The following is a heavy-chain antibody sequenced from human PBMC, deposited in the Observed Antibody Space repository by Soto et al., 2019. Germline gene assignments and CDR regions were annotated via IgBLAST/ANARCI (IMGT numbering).Heavy chain of an antibody. Sequence: QVQLQESGPGLVKPSETLSLTCSVSGGSITSHYCSWFRQPPGKGLEWIGYINHSGLTSYNPSLKSRVTMSVDTSKNHFFLKVNSVTAADTALYYCARQGFGQLHGLVDVWGPGTTVTVSS. D-gene: IGHD3-10*01. V-gene: IGHV4-59*08. J-gene: IGHJ6*02. CDR1: GGSITSHY. CDR3: ARQGFGQLHGLVDV. CDR2: INHSGLT.